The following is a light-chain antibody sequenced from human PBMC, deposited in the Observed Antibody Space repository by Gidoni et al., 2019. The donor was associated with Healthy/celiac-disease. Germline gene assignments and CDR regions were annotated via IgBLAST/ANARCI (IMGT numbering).Light chain of an antibody. CDR2: YAF. Sequence: EIVLTPSPDFQSVTPKEKVTITCRASQSIGSSLHWYQQKPDQSPKLLIKYAFQSFAGVPSRFSGSGYGTYFTLTINSLEAEDAATYYCHQSSSLPQTFGQETKVEIK. CDR3: HQSSSLPQT. CDR1: QSIGSS. J-gene: IGKJ1*01. V-gene: IGKV6-21*01.